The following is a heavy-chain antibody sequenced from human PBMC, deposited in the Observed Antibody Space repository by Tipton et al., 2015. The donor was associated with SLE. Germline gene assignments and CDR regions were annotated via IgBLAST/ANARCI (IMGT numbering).Heavy chain of an antibody. D-gene: IGHD4-23*01. Sequence: SGFTFFSYGMHWVRQAPGKGLEWVAFIRYDGSNKYYADSVKGRFTISRDNSKNTLYLQMNSLRADDTAVYYCARDVRWANDAFDIWGQGTMVTVSS. CDR1: GFTFFSYG. V-gene: IGHV3-30*02. CDR3: ARDVRWANDAFDI. CDR2: IRYDGSNK. J-gene: IGHJ3*02.